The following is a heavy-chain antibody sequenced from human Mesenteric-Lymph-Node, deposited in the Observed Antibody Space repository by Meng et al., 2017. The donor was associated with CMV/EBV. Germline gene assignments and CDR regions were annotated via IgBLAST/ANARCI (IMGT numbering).Heavy chain of an antibody. V-gene: IGHV4-34*01. Sequence: GAGCGGSVGGYYWSWIRQPPGKGLEWIGEINHSGSTNYSPSLKRRVTISVDTSKNQFALKLSSVTAADTAVYYCARVSEYSSSSDYWGQGTLVTVSS. CDR3: ARVSEYSSSSDY. CDR1: GGSVGGYY. D-gene: IGHD6-6*01. CDR2: INHSGST. J-gene: IGHJ4*02.